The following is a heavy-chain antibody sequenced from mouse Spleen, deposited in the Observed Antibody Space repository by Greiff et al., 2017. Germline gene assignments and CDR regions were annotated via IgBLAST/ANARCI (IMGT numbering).Heavy chain of an antibody. CDR1: GYTFTDYY. D-gene: IGHD1-2*01. V-gene: IGHV1-26*01. CDR2: INPNNGGT. Sequence: EVQLQQSGPELVKPGASVKISCKASGYTFTDYYMNWVKQSHGKSLEWIGDINPNNGGTSYNQKFKGKATLTVDKSSSTAYMELRSLTSEDSAVYYCDLIHYYGYSYFDYWGQGTTLTVSS. CDR3: DLIHYYGYSYFDY. J-gene: IGHJ2*01.